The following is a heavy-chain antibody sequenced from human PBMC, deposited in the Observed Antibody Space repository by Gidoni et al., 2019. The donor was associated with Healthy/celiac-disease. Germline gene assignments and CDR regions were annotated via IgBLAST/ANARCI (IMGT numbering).Heavy chain of an antibody. CDR1: GFTFSSSA. Sequence: QVQLVESGGGVVQPGRSLRLSCAASGFTFSSSAMHWVRQAPGKGLEWVAVISYDGSNKYYADSVKGRFTISRDNSKNTLYLQMNSLRAEDTAVYYCARDYYDSSGYSYYFDYWGQGTLVTVSS. V-gene: IGHV3-30-3*01. D-gene: IGHD3-22*01. CDR2: ISYDGSNK. CDR3: ARDYYDSSGYSYYFDY. J-gene: IGHJ4*02.